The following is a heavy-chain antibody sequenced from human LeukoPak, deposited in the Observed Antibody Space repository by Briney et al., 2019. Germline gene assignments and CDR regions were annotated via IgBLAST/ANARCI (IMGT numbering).Heavy chain of an antibody. D-gene: IGHD3-3*01. CDR1: GGSISSYY. CDR3: ARGPVTIFGVVIIPDYFDY. Sequence: SPTLSLTCTVSGGSISSYYWSWIRQPAGKGLDWIGRIYTSGSTNYNPSLKSRVTISVDKSRNQFSLKLSSVTAADTAVYYCARGPVTIFGVVIIPDYFDYWGQGTLVTVSS. CDR2: IYTSGST. V-gene: IGHV4-4*07. J-gene: IGHJ4*02.